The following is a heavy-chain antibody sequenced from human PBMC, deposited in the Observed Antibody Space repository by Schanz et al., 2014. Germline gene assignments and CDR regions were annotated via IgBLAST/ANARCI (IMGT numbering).Heavy chain of an antibody. CDR2: INPNSGAT. V-gene: IGHV1-2*02. CDR1: GYTFTSYA. J-gene: IGHJ4*02. Sequence: QVQLVQSGPAVKKPEASVKVFCKASGYTFTSYAMNWVRQAPGQGLEWLGWINPNSGATSSAQKFQGRVTMTRDTSSSTVYMQPSSLTSDDTAIYYCARVTTGYDSWGQGTLVTVSS. D-gene: IGHD5-12*01. CDR3: ARVTTGYDS.